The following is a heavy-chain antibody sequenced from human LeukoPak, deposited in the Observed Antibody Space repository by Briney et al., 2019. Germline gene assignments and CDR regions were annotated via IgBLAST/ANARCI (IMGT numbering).Heavy chain of an antibody. D-gene: IGHD2-15*01. CDR3: ASYCSGGSCHRDYYYYGMDV. CDR2: IWYDGSNK. Sequence: PGGSLRLSCAASGFTLSDVWMSWVRQAPGKGLEWVAVIWYDGSNKYYADSVKGRFTISRDNSKNTLYLQMNSLRAEDTAVYYCASYCSGGSCHRDYYYYGMDVWGQGTTVTVSS. V-gene: IGHV3-33*08. CDR1: GFTLSDVW. J-gene: IGHJ6*02.